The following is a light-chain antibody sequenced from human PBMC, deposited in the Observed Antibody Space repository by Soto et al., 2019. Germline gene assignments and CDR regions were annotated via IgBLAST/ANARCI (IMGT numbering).Light chain of an antibody. J-gene: IGKJ5*01. Sequence: EIVMTQSPATLSVSPVERATLSCRASQSVSSNLAWYQQKPGQAPRLLIYGASTRATGIPARFSGSGSGTEFTLTISSLQSEDFAVYYCQQYNNWPPGTFGQGTRLEI. CDR2: GAS. CDR1: QSVSSN. V-gene: IGKV3-15*01. CDR3: QQYNNWPPGT.